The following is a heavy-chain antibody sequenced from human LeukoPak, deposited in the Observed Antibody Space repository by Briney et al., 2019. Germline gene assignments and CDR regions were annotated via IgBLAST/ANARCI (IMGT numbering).Heavy chain of an antibody. J-gene: IGHJ4*02. CDR1: GFTFSSYA. V-gene: IGHV3-23*01. Sequence: GVSLRLSCAASGFTFSSYAMSWVRQAPGKGLEWVSAISGSGGSTYYADSVKGRFTISRDNSKNTLYLQMNSLRAEDTAVYYCAKDLRPGVYYYDSSGEFDYWGQGTLVTVSS. CDR2: ISGSGGST. CDR3: AKDLRPGVYYYDSSGEFDY. D-gene: IGHD3-22*01.